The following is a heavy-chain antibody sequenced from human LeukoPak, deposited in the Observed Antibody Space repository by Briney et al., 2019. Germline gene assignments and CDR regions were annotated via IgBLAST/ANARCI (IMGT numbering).Heavy chain of an antibody. Sequence: PSETLSLTCTVSGDSIRSYYWNWIRRPPGKGLEWIGYIYYTGSTSYNPSLKSRVTISLDTSRSQFSLRLTSVTAADTAVYYCASHGSSGHDPLTWGQGTLVTVSS. CDR1: GDSIRSYY. CDR2: IYYTGST. D-gene: IGHD5-12*01. CDR3: ASHGSSGHDPLT. J-gene: IGHJ4*01. V-gene: IGHV4-59*08.